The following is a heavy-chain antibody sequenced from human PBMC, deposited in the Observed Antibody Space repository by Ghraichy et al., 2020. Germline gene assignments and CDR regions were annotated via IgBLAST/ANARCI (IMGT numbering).Heavy chain of an antibody. V-gene: IGHV6-1*01. Sequence: SETLSLTCVISGDSVSSNRATWIWIRQSPSRGLEWLGRTYYKSKWYTDYAVSVKSRISINADTSRNQFSLQLNSVTPEDTAVYFCGRDSYDSGGYYLGSDYWGQGTPVTVSS. J-gene: IGHJ4*02. D-gene: IGHD3-22*01. CDR3: GRDSYDSGGYYLGSDY. CDR1: GDSVSSNRAT. CDR2: TYYKSKWYT.